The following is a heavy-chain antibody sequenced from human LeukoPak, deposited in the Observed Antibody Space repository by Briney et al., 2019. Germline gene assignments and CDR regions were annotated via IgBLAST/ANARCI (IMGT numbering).Heavy chain of an antibody. V-gene: IGHV4-34*01. CDR3: ARWGSGSYAPYYYYYGMDV. Sequence: SSETLSLTCAVYGGSFSGYYWSWIRQPPGKGLEWIGEINHSGSTNYNPSLKSRVTISVDTSKNQFSLKLSSVTAADTAVYYCARWGSGSYAPYYYYYGMDVWGQGTTVTVSS. D-gene: IGHD3-10*01. J-gene: IGHJ6*02. CDR1: GGSFSGYY. CDR2: INHSGST.